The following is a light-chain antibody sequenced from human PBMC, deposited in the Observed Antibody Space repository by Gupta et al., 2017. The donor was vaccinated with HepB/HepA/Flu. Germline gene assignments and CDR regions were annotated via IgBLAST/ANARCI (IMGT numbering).Light chain of an antibody. CDR2: RNN. V-gene: IGLV1-47*01. CDR3: AAWEDSLSGYVV. CDR1: SSNIGSNY. J-gene: IGLJ2*01. Sequence: QSVLTQPPSASGTPGQRVTISCSGSSSNIGSNYVYWYQQLPGTAPKLLIYRNNQRPSGVPDRFSGSKSGTSASLAISGLRSEEEADYYCAAWEDSLSGYVVFGGGTKLTVL.